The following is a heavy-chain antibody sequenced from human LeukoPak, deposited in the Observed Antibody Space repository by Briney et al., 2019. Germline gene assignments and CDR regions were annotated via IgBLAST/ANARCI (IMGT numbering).Heavy chain of an antibody. CDR2: IYYSGST. Sequence: PSETLSLTCTVSGGSISSYYWSWIRQPPGKGLEWIGYIYYSGSTNYNPSLKSRVTLSVDTSKNQFSLKLSSVTAADTAVYYCARIAVAGTRFDYWGQGTLVTVSS. CDR3: ARIAVAGTRFDY. CDR1: GGSISSYY. V-gene: IGHV4-59*01. J-gene: IGHJ4*02. D-gene: IGHD6-19*01.